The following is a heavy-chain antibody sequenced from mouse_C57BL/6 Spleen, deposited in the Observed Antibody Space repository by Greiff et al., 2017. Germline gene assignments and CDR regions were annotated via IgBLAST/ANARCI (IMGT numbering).Heavy chain of an antibody. J-gene: IGHJ1*03. Sequence: EVQGVESGGGLVQPKGSLKLSCAASGFSFNTYAMNWVRQAPGKGLEWVARIRSKSNNYATYYADSVKDRFTISRDDSESMLYLQMNNLKTEDTAMYYCVRAYYSNPFLYFDVWGTGTTVTVSS. CDR1: GFSFNTYA. CDR2: IRSKSNNYAT. CDR3: VRAYYSNPFLYFDV. D-gene: IGHD2-5*01. V-gene: IGHV10-1*01.